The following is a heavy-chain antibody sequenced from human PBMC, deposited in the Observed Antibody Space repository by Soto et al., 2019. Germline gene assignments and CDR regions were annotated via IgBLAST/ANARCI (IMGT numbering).Heavy chain of an antibody. CDR1: VDSVSSNSAA. J-gene: IGHJ6*02. Sequence: SQTLSLTCAISVDSVSSNSAAWNWIRQSPSRGLEWLGRTYYRSKWYNDYAVSVKSRITINPDTSKNQFSLQLNSVTPEDTAVYYCAREGHSSSSDYYYYYYGMDVWGQGTTVTVSS. CDR2: TYYRSKWYN. V-gene: IGHV6-1*01. CDR3: AREGHSSSSDYYYYYYGMDV. D-gene: IGHD6-6*01.